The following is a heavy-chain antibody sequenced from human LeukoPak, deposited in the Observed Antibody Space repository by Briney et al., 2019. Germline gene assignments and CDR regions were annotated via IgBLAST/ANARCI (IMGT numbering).Heavy chain of an antibody. V-gene: IGHV3-30-3*01. CDR2: ISYDGSNK. CDR3: ARDSSSSWLIEYYFDY. J-gene: IGHJ4*02. D-gene: IGHD6-13*01. Sequence: GGSLRLSCAASGFTLSSYAMHWVRQAPGKGLEWVAVISYDGSNKYYADSVKGRFTISRDNSKNTLYLQMNSLRAEDTAVYYCARDSSSSWLIEYYFDYWGQGTLVTVSS. CDR1: GFTLSSYA.